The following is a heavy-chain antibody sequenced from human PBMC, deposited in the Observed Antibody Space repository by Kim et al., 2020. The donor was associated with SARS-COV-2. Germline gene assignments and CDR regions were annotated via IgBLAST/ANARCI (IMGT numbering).Heavy chain of an antibody. CDR1: GGSFSGYY. D-gene: IGHD3-9*01. Sequence: SETLSLTCAVYGGSFSGYYWSWIRQPPGKGLEWIGEINHSGSTNYNPSLKSRVTISVDTSKNQFSLKLSSVTAADTAVYYCARGRRYFDWYELRGVYYFDYWGQGTLVTVSS. CDR2: INHSGST. V-gene: IGHV4-34*01. CDR3: ARGRRYFDWYELRGVYYFDY. J-gene: IGHJ4*02.